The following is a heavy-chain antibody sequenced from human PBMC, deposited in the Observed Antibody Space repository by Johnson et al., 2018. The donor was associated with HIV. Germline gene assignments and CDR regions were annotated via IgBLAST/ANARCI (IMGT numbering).Heavy chain of an antibody. CDR1: GFTFSSYA. J-gene: IGHJ3*02. CDR3: ARDNEVTNAFDI. V-gene: IGHV3-30-3*01. D-gene: IGHD4-11*01. Sequence: QLVESGGGVVQPGRSLRLSCAASGFTFSSYAMHWVRQAPGKGLEWVAVISYAGSNKYYADSVKGRFTISRDNAKNSLYLQMNSLRAEDTAVYYCARDNEVTNAFDIWGQGTMVTVSS. CDR2: ISYAGSNK.